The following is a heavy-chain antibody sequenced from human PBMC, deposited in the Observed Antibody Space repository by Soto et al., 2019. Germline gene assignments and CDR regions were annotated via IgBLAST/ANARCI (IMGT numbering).Heavy chain of an antibody. Sequence: QVQLVQSGAEVKKPGSSVKVSCKASGGTFSNHAISWVRQAPGQGLEWMGGIIPMFGTADYAQKFQGRVKITADEPTTTAHMELSSLRSEDSAVYYCARDDATYCGGDCYRYFFYALDVWGQGTTVTVSS. CDR2: IIPMFGTA. D-gene: IGHD2-21*02. CDR1: GGTFSNHA. J-gene: IGHJ6*02. CDR3: ARDDATYCGGDCYRYFFYALDV. V-gene: IGHV1-69*01.